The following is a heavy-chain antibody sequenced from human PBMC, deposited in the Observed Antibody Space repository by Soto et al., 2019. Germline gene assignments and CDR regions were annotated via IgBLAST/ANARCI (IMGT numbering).Heavy chain of an antibody. CDR1: GFIFSNHG. J-gene: IGHJ5*02. V-gene: IGHV3-33*01. D-gene: IGHD3-10*01. Sequence: GGSLRLSCAASGFIFSNHGMHWVRQAPGKGLEWVAVIWYDGSNKYYAESVKGRFTISKDNSKNTLYLQMNSLRAEDTSVYYCARDLGHFHGSGSYYSPWGQGTLVTVSS. CDR2: IWYDGSNK. CDR3: ARDLGHFHGSGSYYSP.